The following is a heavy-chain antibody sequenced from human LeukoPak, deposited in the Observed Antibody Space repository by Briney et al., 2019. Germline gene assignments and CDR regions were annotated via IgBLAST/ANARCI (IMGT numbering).Heavy chain of an antibody. J-gene: IGHJ5*02. CDR3: ARDNSVGDIAWWFDP. V-gene: IGHV1-2*02. D-gene: IGHD3-16*02. CDR1: GYTFTGYY. Sequence: GASVKVSCKASGYTFTGYYMHWVRQAPGQGLEWMGWINPNSGGTNYAQKFQGRVTMTRDTSISTAYMGLSRLRSDDTAVYYCARDNSVGDIAWWFDPWGQGTLVSVSS. CDR2: INPNSGGT.